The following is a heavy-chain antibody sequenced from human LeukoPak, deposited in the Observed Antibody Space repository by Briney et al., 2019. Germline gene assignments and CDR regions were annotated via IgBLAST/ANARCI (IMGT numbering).Heavy chain of an antibody. J-gene: IGHJ4*02. CDR1: GFTFGDYA. V-gene: IGHV3-49*04. Sequence: PGRSLRLSCKASGFTFGDYATSWVRQAPGKGLEWVGFIRSKAFGATTDYAASVKGRFTVSRDDSKSIAYLQMNSLKTEDTAVYYCTRDCSGSRCYEEMDYWGQGTLVTVSS. CDR2: IRSKAFGATT. CDR3: TRDCSGSRCYEEMDY. D-gene: IGHD2-15*01.